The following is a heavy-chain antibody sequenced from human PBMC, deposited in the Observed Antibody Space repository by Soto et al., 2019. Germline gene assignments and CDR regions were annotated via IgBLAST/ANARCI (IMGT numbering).Heavy chain of an antibody. CDR2: IYPADSDT. CDR1: GYSFTSYW. CDR3: ARRPEYSSSVYFDY. J-gene: IGHJ4*02. V-gene: IGHV5-51*01. Sequence: PGESLKISCKGSGYSFTSYWIGWVRQMPGKGLEWVGIIYPADSDTRYSPSFQGQVTISVDKSISTAYLQWSSLKASDSAMYYCARRPEYSSSVYFDYWGQGTLVTDSS. D-gene: IGHD6-6*01.